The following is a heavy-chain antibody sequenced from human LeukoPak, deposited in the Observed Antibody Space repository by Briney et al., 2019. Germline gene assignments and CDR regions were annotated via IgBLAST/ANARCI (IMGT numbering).Heavy chain of an antibody. CDR3: ARDPGNYYDSSGYYP. CDR2: IIPIFGTA. D-gene: IGHD3-22*01. Sequence: ASVKVSXKASGGTFSSYAISWVRQAPGQGLEWMGRIIPIFGTANYAQKFQGRVTITTDESTSTAYVELSSLRSEDTAVYYCARDPGNYYDSSGYYPWGQGTLVTVSS. J-gene: IGHJ5*02. CDR1: GGTFSSYA. V-gene: IGHV1-69*05.